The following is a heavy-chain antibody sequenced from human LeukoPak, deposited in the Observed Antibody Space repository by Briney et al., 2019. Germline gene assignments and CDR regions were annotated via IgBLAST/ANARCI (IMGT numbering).Heavy chain of an antibody. CDR2: IYYSGST. D-gene: IGHD4-11*01. CDR1: GGSISSYY. V-gene: IGHV4-59*08. J-gene: IGHJ6*02. Sequence: SETLSLTCTVSGGSISSYYWSWIRQPPGKGLEWIGYIYYSGSTNYNPSLKSRVTISVDTSKNQFSLKLSSVTAADTAVYYCARQGRVYSNPQGGNYGMDVWGQGTTVTVSS. CDR3: ARQGRVYSNPQGGNYGMDV.